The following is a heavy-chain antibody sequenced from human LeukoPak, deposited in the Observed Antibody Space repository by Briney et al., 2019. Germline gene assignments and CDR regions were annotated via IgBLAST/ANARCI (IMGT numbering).Heavy chain of an antibody. Sequence: PGESLRLSCAASGFTFSSYWMSWVRQAPGKGLEWVANIKQDGSEKYYVDSVKGRFTISRDNAKNSLYLQMNSLRVEDTAVYCCARDRVVFEYWGQGTLVTVSS. J-gene: IGHJ4*02. V-gene: IGHV3-7*05. CDR3: ARDRVVFEY. CDR1: GFTFSSYW. D-gene: IGHD2-15*01. CDR2: IKQDGSEK.